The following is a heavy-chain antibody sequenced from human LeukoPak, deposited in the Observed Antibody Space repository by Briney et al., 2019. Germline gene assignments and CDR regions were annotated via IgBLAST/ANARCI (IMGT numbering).Heavy chain of an antibody. Sequence: GGSLRLSCTASEFSFSNYGMSWVRQAPGKGLEWVSTISGYGSSTYYSGSVKGRFTISRDNSKNTLYLQMNSLRAEDTALYYCAKDQTTRLSSSWYLYFDLWGQGTLVTVSS. CDR1: EFSFSNYG. D-gene: IGHD6-13*01. CDR3: AKDQTTRLSSSWYLYFDL. V-gene: IGHV3-23*01. CDR2: ISGYGSST. J-gene: IGHJ4*02.